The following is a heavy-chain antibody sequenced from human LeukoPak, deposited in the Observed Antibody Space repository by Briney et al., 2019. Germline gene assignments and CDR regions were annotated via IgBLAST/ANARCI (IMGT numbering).Heavy chain of an antibody. CDR2: INQGGSDK. J-gene: IGHJ4*02. V-gene: IGHV3-7*01. CDR1: GFTFSGHW. Sequence: PGGSLRLSCAASGFTFSGHWMSWVPQAPGNGLEWVANINQGGSDKYTMDSVKGRFTISRDNANNLLYLQMNSLRGEDTAVYYCTRDRSRAEDDWGQGTLVTVS. D-gene: IGHD1-14*01. CDR3: TRDRSRAEDD.